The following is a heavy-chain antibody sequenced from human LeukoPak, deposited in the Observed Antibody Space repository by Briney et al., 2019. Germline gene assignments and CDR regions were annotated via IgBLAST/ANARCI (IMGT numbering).Heavy chain of an antibody. CDR3: AKDDSSGFYRRY. CDR1: GFTFSSYA. CDR2: ISGSGGST. Sequence: GGSLRLSCAASGFTFSSYAMSWVRQAPGKGLEWVSAISGSGGSTYYADSVKGRFTISRDNSKNTPYLQMNSLRAEDTAVYYCAKDDSSGFYRRYWGQGTLVTVSS. V-gene: IGHV3-23*01. D-gene: IGHD3-22*01. J-gene: IGHJ4*02.